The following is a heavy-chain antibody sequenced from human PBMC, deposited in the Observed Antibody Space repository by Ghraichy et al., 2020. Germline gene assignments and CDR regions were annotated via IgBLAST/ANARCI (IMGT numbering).Heavy chain of an antibody. J-gene: IGHJ4*02. CDR1: GFTFSNYA. CDR2: ISGGTVNT. Sequence: GGSLRLSCAASGFTFSNYAMSWVRQAPGKGLEWVSVISGGTVNTYYADSVKGRFTISRDNSKNTLYLQMNSLRAEDTAVYYCAKRSDNTTWYSNDYWGQGTLVTVSS. V-gene: IGHV3-23*01. CDR3: AKRSDNTTWYSNDY. D-gene: IGHD6-13*01.